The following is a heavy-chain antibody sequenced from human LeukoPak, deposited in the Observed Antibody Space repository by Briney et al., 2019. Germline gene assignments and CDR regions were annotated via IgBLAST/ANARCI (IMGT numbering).Heavy chain of an antibody. J-gene: IGHJ4*02. CDR3: AVLTTVIQYFDY. D-gene: IGHD4-11*01. CDR2: IYYSGTT. CDR1: GVSISSTSYY. Sequence: PSETLSLACAVSGVSISSTSYYWAWIRQPPGKGLEWIGSIYYSGTTYYNPSLKSRVTISVDTSKNQFSLKLSSVTAADAAVYYCAVLTTVIQYFDYWGQGALVTVSS. V-gene: IGHV4-39*01.